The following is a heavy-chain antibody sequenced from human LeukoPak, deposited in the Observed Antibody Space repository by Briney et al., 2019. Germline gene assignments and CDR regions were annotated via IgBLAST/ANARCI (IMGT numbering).Heavy chain of an antibody. CDR2: IYYSGST. J-gene: IGHJ5*02. D-gene: IGHD3-3*01. V-gene: IGHV4-39*07. CDR3: ARGGRKDTYYDFWSGYRNWFGP. Sequence: SETLSLTCTVSGGSISSSSYYWGWIRQPPGKGLEWIGSIYYSGSTYYNPSLKSRVTISVDTSKNQFSLKLSSVTAADTAVYYCARGGRKDTYYDFWSGYRNWFGPWGQGTLVTVSS. CDR1: GGSISSSSYY.